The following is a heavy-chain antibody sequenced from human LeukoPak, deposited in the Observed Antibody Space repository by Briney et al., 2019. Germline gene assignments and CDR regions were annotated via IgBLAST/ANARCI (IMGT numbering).Heavy chain of an antibody. D-gene: IGHD3-22*01. CDR2: ISVSGGST. CDR1: GFTFSSYA. Sequence: GGSLRLPCAASGFTFSSYAMSWVRQAPGKGLEWVSGISVSGGSTYYADSVKGRFTISRDNSKNTLYLQMNSLRAEDTAVYYCAKYRAMIVVAFDYWGQGTLVTVSS. J-gene: IGHJ4*02. CDR3: AKYRAMIVVAFDY. V-gene: IGHV3-23*01.